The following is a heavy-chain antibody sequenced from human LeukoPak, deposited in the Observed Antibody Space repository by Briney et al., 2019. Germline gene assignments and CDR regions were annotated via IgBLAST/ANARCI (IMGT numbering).Heavy chain of an antibody. Sequence: PGGSLRLSCAASGFTFDDYGMSWVRQAPGKGLEWVSGMNWNGGSTGYADSVKGRFTISRDNAKNSLYLQMNSLRAEDTALYYCARVGCGYYVTEYFQHWGQGTLVTVSS. CDR3: ARVGCGYYVTEYFQH. D-gene: IGHD3-22*01. V-gene: IGHV3-20*04. CDR1: GFTFDDYG. CDR2: MNWNGGST. J-gene: IGHJ1*01.